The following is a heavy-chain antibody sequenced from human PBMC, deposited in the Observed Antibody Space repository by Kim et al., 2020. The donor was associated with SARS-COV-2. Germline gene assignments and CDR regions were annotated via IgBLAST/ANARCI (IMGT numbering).Heavy chain of an antibody. CDR3: ARDREARDYSNYGAGDSGMDV. CDR2: IYSGGST. CDR1: GFTVSSNY. Sequence: GGSLRLSCAASGFTVSSNYMSWVRQAPGKGLEWVSVIYSGGSTYYADSVTGRFTISRDNSKNTLYLQMNSLRAEDTAVYYCARDREARDYSNYGAGDSGMDVWGQGTTVTVSS. V-gene: IGHV3-53*01. J-gene: IGHJ6*02. D-gene: IGHD4-4*01.